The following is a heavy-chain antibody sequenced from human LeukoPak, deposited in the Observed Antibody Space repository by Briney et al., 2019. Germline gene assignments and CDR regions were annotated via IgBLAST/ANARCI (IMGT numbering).Heavy chain of an antibody. CDR3: ARDGAYDFLTGYSDY. J-gene: IGHJ4*02. D-gene: IGHD3-9*01. CDR1: GFTFSRYT. V-gene: IGHV3-64*01. Sequence: GGSLRLSCAASGFTFSRYTMHWVRQAPGKGLEYVSGISTTGGSTYYANSVKDRFTISRDNSKNTLYLQAGSLRAEDMAVYYCARDGAYDFLTGYSDYWGQGTLVTVSS. CDR2: ISTTGGST.